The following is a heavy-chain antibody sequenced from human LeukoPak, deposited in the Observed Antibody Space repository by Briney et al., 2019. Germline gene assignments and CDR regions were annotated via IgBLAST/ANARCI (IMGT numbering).Heavy chain of an antibody. Sequence: GGSLRLSCAASGFTFSSYGMSWVRQAPGKGLEWVSAISYSGASTYYADSVKGRFAISRDNSKNTLYLQMNSLRAEDTAVYSCAKGYYDYIWGSYRSDAFDIWGQGTMVTVSS. V-gene: IGHV3-23*01. CDR1: GFTFSSYG. CDR3: AKGYYDYIWGSYRSDAFDI. J-gene: IGHJ3*02. D-gene: IGHD3-16*02. CDR2: ISYSGAST.